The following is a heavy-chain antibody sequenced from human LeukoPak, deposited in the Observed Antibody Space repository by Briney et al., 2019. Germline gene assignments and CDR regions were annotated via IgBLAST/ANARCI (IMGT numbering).Heavy chain of an antibody. V-gene: IGHV4-34*01. CDR1: GFTFSDYY. J-gene: IGHJ5*02. D-gene: IGHD3-10*01. CDR2: INHSGST. Sequence: GSLRLSCAASGFTFSDYYMSWIRQAPGKGLEWIGEINHSGSTNYNPSLKSRVTISVDTSKNQFSLKLSSVTAADTAVYYCARLPRRGYYDPWGQGTLVTVSS. CDR3: ARLPRRGYYDP.